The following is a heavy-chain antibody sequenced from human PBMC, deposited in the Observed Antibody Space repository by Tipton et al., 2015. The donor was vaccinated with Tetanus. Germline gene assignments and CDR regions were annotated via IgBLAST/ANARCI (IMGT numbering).Heavy chain of an antibody. J-gene: IGHJ3*02. Sequence: QLVQSGAEVKKPGSSVKVSCKASGGTFTNYALSWVRQAPGQGLEWVGGITPIFGTTNSAPKFQGRVTITADESTNTAYMELSSLRSEDTAVYYCARDKGYGDGYMGAFDIWGQATMVTVSS. CDR2: ITPIFGTT. D-gene: IGHD1-1*01. CDR3: ARDKGYGDGYMGAFDI. V-gene: IGHV1-69*01. CDR1: GGTFTNYA.